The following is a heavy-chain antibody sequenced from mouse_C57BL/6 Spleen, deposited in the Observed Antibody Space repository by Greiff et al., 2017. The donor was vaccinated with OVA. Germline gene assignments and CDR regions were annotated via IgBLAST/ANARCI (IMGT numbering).Heavy chain of an antibody. Sequence: VQLQQPGAELVKPGASVKLSCKASGYTFTSYWMQWVKQRPGQGLEWIGEIDPSDSYTNSNQKFKGKATLTVDTSSSTAYLHLSSLTSEYSAVYYCARNDGNYYFDYWGQGTTLTVSS. J-gene: IGHJ2*01. CDR3: ARNDGNYYFDY. D-gene: IGHD2-1*01. CDR2: IDPSDSYT. CDR1: GYTFTSYW. V-gene: IGHV1-50*01.